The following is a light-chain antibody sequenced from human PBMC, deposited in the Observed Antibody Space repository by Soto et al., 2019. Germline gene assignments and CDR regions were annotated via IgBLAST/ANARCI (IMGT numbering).Light chain of an antibody. CDR1: QSVSSSY. V-gene: IGKV3-20*01. CDR2: GAS. CDR3: QQYGSSPFT. J-gene: IGKJ3*01. Sequence: EIVLTQSPGTLSLSPGERATLSCRASQSVSSSYLAWYQQTPGQAPRLLIYGASSRATGIPDRFSGSGSGTDFTLTISRLEPEDFAQYYCQQYGSSPFTFGPGTKVDIK.